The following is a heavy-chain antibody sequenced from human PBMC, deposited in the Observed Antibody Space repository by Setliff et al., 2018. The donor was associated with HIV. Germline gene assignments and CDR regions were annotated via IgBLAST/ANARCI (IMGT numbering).Heavy chain of an antibody. D-gene: IGHD3-22*01. CDR2: ISTYSDET. CDR1: GYTFTSYD. Sequence: ASVKVSCKASGYTFTSYDINWVRQAPGQGLEWMGWISTYSDETSSSQNLQGRLTMTTDTSTGTAYMELRSLRSDDTAMYYCARDDSNDFYSYAFDIWGQGTMVTVSS. V-gene: IGHV1-18*01. J-gene: IGHJ3*02. CDR3: ARDDSNDFYSYAFDI.